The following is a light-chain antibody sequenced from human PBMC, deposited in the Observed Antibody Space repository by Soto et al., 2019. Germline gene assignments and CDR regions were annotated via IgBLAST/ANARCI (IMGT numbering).Light chain of an antibody. CDR2: GAS. Sequence: EIVLTQSPGTLSLSPGERATLSCRASQSVSSSYLAWYQQKPGQAPRLLIYGASSRATGIPDRFSGSVSGTDFTLTISRLEPEDFAVYYCQQYGSSHTFGQGTKVEIK. CDR3: QQYGSSHT. V-gene: IGKV3-20*01. J-gene: IGKJ1*01. CDR1: QSVSSSY.